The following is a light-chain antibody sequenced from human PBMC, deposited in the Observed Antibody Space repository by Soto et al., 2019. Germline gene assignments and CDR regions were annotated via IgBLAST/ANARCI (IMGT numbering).Light chain of an antibody. CDR3: AAWDDSLNGPHVV. V-gene: IGLV1-44*01. J-gene: IGLJ2*01. CDR2: SNN. Sequence: QSVLTQPPSASGTPGQRVTISCSGSSSNIGSNTVNWYQQLPGTAPKLLIYSNNQRPSGVPDRFSGSKSGTSASLAISGLQSEDEAYYYCAAWDDSLNGPHVVFGGGTQLTVL. CDR1: SSNIGSNT.